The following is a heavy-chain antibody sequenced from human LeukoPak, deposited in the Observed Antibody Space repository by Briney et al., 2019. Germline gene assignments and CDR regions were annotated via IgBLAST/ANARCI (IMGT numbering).Heavy chain of an antibody. CDR2: INPNSGGT. J-gene: IGHJ6*03. V-gene: IGHV1-2*02. CDR1: GYTFTGYY. D-gene: IGHD6-13*01. CDR3: ARGLIAAAGTPESYYYYMDV. Sequence: ASVKVSCKASGYTFTGYYMHWVRQAPGQGLEWMGWINPNSGGTNYAQKFQGRVTMTRDTSISTAYMELSRLRSDDTAVYYCARGLIAAAGTPESYYYYMDVWGKGTTVTVSS.